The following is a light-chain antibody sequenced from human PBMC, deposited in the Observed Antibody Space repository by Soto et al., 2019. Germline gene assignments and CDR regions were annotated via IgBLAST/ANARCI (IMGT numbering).Light chain of an antibody. CDR3: QHYNSFSPWA. CDR1: QTINSW. V-gene: IGKV1-5*01. Sequence: DIQMTQSPSTLSASVGDRVTITCRASQTINSWLAWYQQKPGKAPKVLIFDASSLKTGVPSRFSGSGSGTEFTLTISSLQSDDFATYYCQHYNSFSPWAFGQGTKVDIK. J-gene: IGKJ1*01. CDR2: DAS.